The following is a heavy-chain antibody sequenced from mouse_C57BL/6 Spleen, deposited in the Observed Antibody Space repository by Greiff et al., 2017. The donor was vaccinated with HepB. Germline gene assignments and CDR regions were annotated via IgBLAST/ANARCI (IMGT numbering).Heavy chain of an antibody. D-gene: IGHD1-1*01. V-gene: IGHV1-22*01. J-gene: IGHJ1*03. CDR2: INPNNGGT. CDR3: AREEITTVVEGYWYFDV. CDR1: GYTFTDYN. Sequence: EVQLQQSGPELVKPGASVKMSCKASGYTFTDYNMHWVKQSHGKSLEWIGYINPNNGGTSYNQKFKGKATLTVNKSSSTAYMELRSLTSEDSAGYYCAREEITTVVEGYWYFDVWGTGTTVTVSS.